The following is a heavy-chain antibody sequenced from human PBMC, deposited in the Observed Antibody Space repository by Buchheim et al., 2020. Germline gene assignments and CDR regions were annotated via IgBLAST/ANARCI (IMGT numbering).Heavy chain of an antibody. J-gene: IGHJ4*02. CDR1: GFTFSKYA. Sequence: EVQLVESGGGLVQPGGSLRLSCAASGFTFSKYAMTWVRQAPGKGLERVSIISGGGGSTSYADSVKGRFTISRDNSKNTVYLQMSSLRVEDTAVYYCARPGGSAYWGQGT. D-gene: IGHD1-26*01. V-gene: IGHV3-23*04. CDR3: ARPGGSAY. CDR2: ISGGGGST.